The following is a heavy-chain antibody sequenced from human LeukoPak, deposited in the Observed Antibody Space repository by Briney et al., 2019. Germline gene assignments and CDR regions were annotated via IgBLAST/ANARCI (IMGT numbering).Heavy chain of an antibody. Sequence: GGSLRLSCAASGFTFSYVWMSWVRQVPGKGPEWVGRIKSKRDGGTTDYTDPVKGRFTISRDDSKTTLYLQMNSLKTEDTAVYYCTTEYTYSYYFDFWGQGTLVTVSS. CDR1: GFTFSYVW. D-gene: IGHD1-26*01. J-gene: IGHJ4*02. CDR3: TTEYTYSYYFDF. V-gene: IGHV3-15*01. CDR2: IKSKRDGGTT.